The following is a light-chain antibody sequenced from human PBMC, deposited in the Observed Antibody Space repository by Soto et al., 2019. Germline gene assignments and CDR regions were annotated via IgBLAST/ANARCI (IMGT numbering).Light chain of an antibody. CDR2: DVN. Sequence: SVLTQPASVSGSLGQSITISCTGTSSDVGAYNCVSWYQQHPGKAPKLIIYDVNNRPSGVSNRFSGSKSGNTASLTISGLQAEDEADYYCSSYTTTGTLYVFGTVSKFTVL. V-gene: IGLV2-14*03. CDR3: SSYTTTGTLYV. CDR1: SSDVGAYNC. J-gene: IGLJ1*01.